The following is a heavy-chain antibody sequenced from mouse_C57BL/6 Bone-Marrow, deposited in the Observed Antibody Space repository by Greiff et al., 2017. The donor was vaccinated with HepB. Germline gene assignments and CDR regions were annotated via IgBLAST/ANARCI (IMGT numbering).Heavy chain of an antibody. V-gene: IGHV1-81*01. CDR3: AIVTTVGATYWYFDV. CDR2: IYPRSGNT. Sequence: QVQLQQSGAELARPGASVKLSCKASGYTFTSYGISWVKQRTGQGLEWIGEIYPRSGNTYYNEKFKGKATLTADKSSSTAYMRLRSLTSEDSAVYFCAIVTTVGATYWYFDVWGTGTTVTVSS. CDR1: GYTFTSYG. J-gene: IGHJ1*03. D-gene: IGHD1-1*01.